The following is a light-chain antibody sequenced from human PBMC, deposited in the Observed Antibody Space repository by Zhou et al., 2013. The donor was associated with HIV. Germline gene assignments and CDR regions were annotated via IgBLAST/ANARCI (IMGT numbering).Light chain of an antibody. J-gene: IGKJ2*01. V-gene: IGKV1-39*01. CDR1: QSIYNY. CDR2: TAS. Sequence: DIQMTQSPSSLSASVGDSVTITCRASQSIYNYVNWYQQKPGKAPKVLIYTASTLQSGVPSRFSGSGSGTEFTLTINSLQPDDFATYYCQQYKTYSYTFGQGTKLEMK. CDR3: QQYKTYSYT.